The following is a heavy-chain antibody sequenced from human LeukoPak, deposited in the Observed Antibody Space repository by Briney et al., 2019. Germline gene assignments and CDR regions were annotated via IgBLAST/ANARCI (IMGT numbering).Heavy chain of an antibody. Sequence: SVKVSCKASGGTFSSYAISWVRQAPGQGLEWMGRIIPILGIANYAQKFQGRVTITADKSTSTAYMELSSLRSEDTAVYYCARDRPPTNGDYHDAFNIWGQGTMVTVSS. D-gene: IGHD4-17*01. CDR1: GGTFSSYA. V-gene: IGHV1-69*04. CDR3: ARDRPPTNGDYHDAFNI. CDR2: IIPILGIA. J-gene: IGHJ3*02.